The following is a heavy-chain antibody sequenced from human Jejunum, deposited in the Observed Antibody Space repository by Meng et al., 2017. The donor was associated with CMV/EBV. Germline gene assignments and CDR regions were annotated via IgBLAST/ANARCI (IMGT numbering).Heavy chain of an antibody. CDR1: GFTFNTYE. V-gene: IGHV3-48*03. CDR2: ISSNGNTI. D-gene: IGHD2-2*01. Sequence: GFTFNTYEMNWVRQAPGKGLEWVSYISSNGNTIFYADFVKGRFTVSRDNPKNSLYLQMNSLRAEDTAVYYCARWYCSSTSCLLDYWGQGALVTVSS. CDR3: ARWYCSSTSCLLDY. J-gene: IGHJ4*02.